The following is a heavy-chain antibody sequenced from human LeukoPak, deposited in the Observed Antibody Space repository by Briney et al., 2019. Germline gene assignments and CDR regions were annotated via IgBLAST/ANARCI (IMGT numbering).Heavy chain of an antibody. CDR2: ISIRSSYI. V-gene: IGHV3-21*05. Sequence: GGSLRLSCAASGFTFSSYSMNWVRQAPGKGLEWVSYISIRSSYIYYADSVKGRLTISRDNAKNSLYLKMNSLRAEDTAVYYCARALGDIAARPYEASYYMDVWGKGTTVTVSS. J-gene: IGHJ6*03. CDR1: GFTFSSYS. CDR3: ARALGDIAARPYEASYYMDV. D-gene: IGHD6-6*01.